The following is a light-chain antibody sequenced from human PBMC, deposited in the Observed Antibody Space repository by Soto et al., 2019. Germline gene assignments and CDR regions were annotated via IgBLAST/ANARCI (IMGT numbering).Light chain of an antibody. J-gene: IGLJ1*01. CDR2: DVI. CDR3: SSYTASSTYV. Sequence: QSVLTQPASVSGSPGQSITISCTGTSSDVGSYNLVSWYQQHPGKAPKLMIYDVIKRPSGVSHRFSGSKSGNTASLTISGLQAEDEADYYCSSYTASSTYVFGTGTKVTVL. CDR1: SSDVGSYNL. V-gene: IGLV2-14*02.